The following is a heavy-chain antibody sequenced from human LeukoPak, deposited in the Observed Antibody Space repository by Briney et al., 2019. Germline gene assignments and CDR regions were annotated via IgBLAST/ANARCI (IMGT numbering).Heavy chain of an antibody. CDR2: ISGSGGNT. J-gene: IGHJ5*02. D-gene: IGHD5-12*01. CDR3: AKGRGAGWFDP. Sequence: GGSLRLSCAASGFTFSTYAMSWVRQAPGKGLEWVSTISGSGGNTYYADSVKGRFTISRDNSKNTLYLQMNSLRAEDTAVCYCAKGRGAGWFDPWGQGTLVTVSS. CDR1: GFTFSTYA. V-gene: IGHV3-23*01.